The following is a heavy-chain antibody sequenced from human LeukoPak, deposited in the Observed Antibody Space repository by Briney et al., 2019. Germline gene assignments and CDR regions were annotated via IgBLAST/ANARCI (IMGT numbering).Heavy chain of an antibody. D-gene: IGHD4-17*01. CDR3: ATKNAPSHDYGDYV. CDR2: IIPILGIA. J-gene: IGHJ4*02. V-gene: IGHV1-69*04. Sequence: ASVKVSCKASGGTFSSYAISWVRQAPGQGLEWMGRIIPILGIANYAQKFQGRVTITADKSTSTAYMELSSLRSEDTAVYYCATKNAPSHDYGDYVWGQGTLVTVSS. CDR1: GGTFSSYA.